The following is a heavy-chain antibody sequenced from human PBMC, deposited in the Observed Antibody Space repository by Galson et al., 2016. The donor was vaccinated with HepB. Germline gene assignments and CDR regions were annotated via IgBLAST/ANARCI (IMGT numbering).Heavy chain of an antibody. CDR1: GFTFSPAW. V-gene: IGHV3-74*01. J-gene: IGHJ2*01. CDR2: IDRDGTST. Sequence: SLRLSCAASGFTFSPAWMHWVRQAPGKGLVWISRIDRDGTSTIYADSVKGRFTISRDNAKNTVYLQMNSLRGEDTAVYYCARDGAHWDLDLWGRGTLVTVSS. CDR3: ARDGAHWDLDL.